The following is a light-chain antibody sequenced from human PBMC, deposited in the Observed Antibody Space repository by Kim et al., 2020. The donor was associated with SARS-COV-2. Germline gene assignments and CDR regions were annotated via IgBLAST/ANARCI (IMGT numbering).Light chain of an antibody. CDR3: SSYTITTTWV. V-gene: IGLV2-14*03. Sequence: QSALTQPASVSGSHGQSITISCTGTSSDIGGYNSVSWFQQFPGKAPKLIIYDVNKWPSGASHRFSGSKSGNTASLTISGLQAEDEADYYCSSYTITTTWVFGGGTHLTVL. CDR1: SSDIGGYNS. J-gene: IGLJ3*02. CDR2: DVN.